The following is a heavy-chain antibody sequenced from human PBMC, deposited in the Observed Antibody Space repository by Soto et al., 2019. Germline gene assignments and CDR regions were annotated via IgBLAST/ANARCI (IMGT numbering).Heavy chain of an antibody. CDR1: GDIISTGGYT. CDR3: ARESTPSYDSSGRSWFDP. Sequence: PSETLSLTCDVSGDIISTGGYTWAWIRQPPGKALEWIGHTYHSGNPYYNPSLKSRVIISVDTSKNHFSLKLSSVTAADTAVYYCARESTPSYDSSGRSWFDPWGQGTLVTVSS. D-gene: IGHD3-22*01. CDR2: TYHSGNP. V-gene: IGHV4-30-2*01. J-gene: IGHJ5*02.